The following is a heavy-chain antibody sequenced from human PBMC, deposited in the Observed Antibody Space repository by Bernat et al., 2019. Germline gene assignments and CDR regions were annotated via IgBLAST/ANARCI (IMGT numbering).Heavy chain of an antibody. J-gene: IGHJ1*01. V-gene: IGHV4-59*08. D-gene: IGHD7-27*01. CDR2: IYYTGRT. CDR1: GDSMTSHY. Sequence: QVQLQESGPGLVKPSETLSLTCTVSGDSMTSHYWSWIRQPPGKGLEWIGYIYYTGRTNYSPSHKSRVTISVDTSRNQCSLKLNSVTAADTAVYYCARGWDRDWGGQYFRHWGQGSLVIVSS. CDR3: ARGWDRDWGGQYFRH.